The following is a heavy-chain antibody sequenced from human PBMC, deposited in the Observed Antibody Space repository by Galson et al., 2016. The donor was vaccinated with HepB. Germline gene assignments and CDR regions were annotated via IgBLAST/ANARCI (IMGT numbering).Heavy chain of an antibody. CDR2: IISSSSYI. CDR1: GFTFSSYS. V-gene: IGHV3-21*01. CDR3: ARVGALRFLEYGMDV. J-gene: IGHJ6*02. D-gene: IGHD3-3*01. Sequence: SLRLSCAASGFTFSSYSMNWVRQAPGKGLEWVSSIISSSSYIYYADSVKGRFTISRDNAKNSLYLQMNSLRAEDTAVYYCARVGALRFLEYGMDVWGQGTTVTVSS.